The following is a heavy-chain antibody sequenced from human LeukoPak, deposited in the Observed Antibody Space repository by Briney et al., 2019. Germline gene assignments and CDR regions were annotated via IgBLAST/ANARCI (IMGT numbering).Heavy chain of an antibody. Sequence: PGGSLRLSCAASGFTFSSYSMNWVRQAPGKGLEWVSSISSSSSYIYYADSVKGRFTISRDNAKNSLYLQMNSLRAEDTAVYYCARETNRKGGAIAALLRNAFDIWGQGTMVTVSS. CDR1: GFTFSSYS. CDR2: ISSSSSYI. V-gene: IGHV3-21*01. CDR3: ARETNRKGGAIAALLRNAFDI. J-gene: IGHJ3*02. D-gene: IGHD6-6*01.